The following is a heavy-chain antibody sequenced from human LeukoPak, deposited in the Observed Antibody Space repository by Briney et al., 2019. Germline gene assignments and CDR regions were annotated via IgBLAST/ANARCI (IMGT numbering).Heavy chain of an antibody. CDR2: INQDGSDK. V-gene: IGHV3-7*01. J-gene: IGHJ4*02. CDR3: ARAHHSNGWFFDY. Sequence: GGSLRLSCATSGFTFSTYWMSWVRQAPGKGLEWVANINQDGSDKYYVDSVKGRFTISRDNAKNSLYLQMNSLRAEDTAVYYCARAHHSNGWFFDYWGQGTLVTVSS. D-gene: IGHD6-19*01. CDR1: GFTFSTYW.